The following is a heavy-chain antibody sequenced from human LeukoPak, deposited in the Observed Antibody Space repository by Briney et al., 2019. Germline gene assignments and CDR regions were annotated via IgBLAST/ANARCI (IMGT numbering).Heavy chain of an antibody. J-gene: IGHJ4*02. CDR1: GFIFSSYG. CDR2: IRYDGSNK. V-gene: IGHV3-30*02. Sequence: GGSLRLSCAASGFIFSSYGMHWVRQAPGKGLEWVAFIRYDGSNKYYADSVKGRFTISRDNSKNTLYLQMNSLRAEDTAVYYCAKDPETQYYFDYWGQGTLVTVSS. D-gene: IGHD6-19*01. CDR3: AKDPETQYYFDY.